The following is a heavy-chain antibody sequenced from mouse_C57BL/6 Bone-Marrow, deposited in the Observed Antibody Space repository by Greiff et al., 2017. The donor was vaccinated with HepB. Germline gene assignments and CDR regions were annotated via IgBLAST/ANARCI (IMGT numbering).Heavy chain of an antibody. V-gene: IGHV5-12*01. CDR1: GFTFSDYY. J-gene: IGHJ4*01. CDR2: ISNGGGST. D-gene: IGHD6-5*01. CDR3: ARHLSRAMDY. Sequence: DVMLVESGGGLVQPGGSLKLSCAASGFTFSDYYMYWVRQTPEKRLEWVAYISNGGGSTYYPDTVKGRFTISRDNAKNTLYLQMSRLKSEDTAMYYCARHLSRAMDYWGQGTSVTVSS.